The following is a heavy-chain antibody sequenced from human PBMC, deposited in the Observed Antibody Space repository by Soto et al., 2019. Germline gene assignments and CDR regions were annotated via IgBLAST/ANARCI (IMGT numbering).Heavy chain of an antibody. CDR1: GGSISSSSYY. D-gene: IGHD3-22*01. V-gene: IGHV4-39*01. CDR3: AGYSPYYDSSGYDY. Sequence: SETLSLTCTVSGGSISSSSYYWGWIRQPPGKGLEWIGSIYYSGSTYYNPSLKSRVTISVDTSKNQFSLKLSSVTAADTAVYYCAGYSPYYDSSGYDYWGQGTLVTVSS. CDR2: IYYSGST. J-gene: IGHJ4*02.